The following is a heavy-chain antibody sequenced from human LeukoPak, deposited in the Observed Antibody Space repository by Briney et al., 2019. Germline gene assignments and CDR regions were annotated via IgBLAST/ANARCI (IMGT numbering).Heavy chain of an antibody. CDR2: ISDRGGRT. CDR3: AKLSTSPYYFDY. J-gene: IGHJ4*02. Sequence: GGSLRLSCAASGFTFSSYAMTWVRQAPGKGLEWVSSISDRGGRTYYAASVKGRCTISRDNSKNTLYLQMNSLRAEDTAVYYCAKLSTSPYYFDYWGQGTLVTVSS. V-gene: IGHV3-23*01. CDR1: GFTFSSYA. D-gene: IGHD2-2*01.